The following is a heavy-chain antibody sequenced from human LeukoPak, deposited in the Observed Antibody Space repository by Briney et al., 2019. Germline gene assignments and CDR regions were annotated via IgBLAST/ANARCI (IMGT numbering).Heavy chain of an antibody. CDR2: ISSSSSYI. D-gene: IGHD3-22*01. CDR3: ARSSYDSSGYFD. CDR1: GFTFSSYS. J-gene: IGHJ4*02. V-gene: IGHV3-21*01. Sequence: KAGGSLRLSCAASGFTFSSYSMNWVRQAPGKGLEWVSSISSSSSYIYYADSVKGRFTISRDNAKNSLYPQMNSLRAEDTAVYYCARSSYDSSGYFDWGQGTLVTVSS.